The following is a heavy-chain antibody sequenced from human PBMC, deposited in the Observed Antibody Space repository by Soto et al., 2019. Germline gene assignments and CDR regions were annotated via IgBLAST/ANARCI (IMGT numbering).Heavy chain of an antibody. CDR1: AGPLSRRGYS. V-gene: IGHV4-30-2*01. Sequence: SDTPSPPCAISAGPLSRRGYSWSWIRQPPGKGLEWIGYIYHSGSTYYNPSLKSRVTISVDRSKNQFSLKLSSVTAADTAVYYCARVPDRWGQGTLVTVS. CDR2: IYHSGST. J-gene: IGHJ5*02. D-gene: IGHD2-2*01. CDR3: ARVPDR.